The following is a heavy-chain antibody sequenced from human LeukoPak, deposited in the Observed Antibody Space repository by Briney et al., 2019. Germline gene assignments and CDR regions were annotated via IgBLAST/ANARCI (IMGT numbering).Heavy chain of an antibody. CDR2: ISGSGDNT. CDR1: GFTFSSYA. D-gene: IGHD3-22*01. CDR3: AKATKYYDSSGSYGLGFDP. Sequence: GGSLRLSCAASGFTFSSYAMSWVRQAPGKGLEWVSAISGSGDNTYYADSVKGRFTISRDNSKNTLYLQMNSLRAEDTAVYYCAKATKYYDSSGSYGLGFDPWGQGTLVTVSS. V-gene: IGHV3-23*01. J-gene: IGHJ5*02.